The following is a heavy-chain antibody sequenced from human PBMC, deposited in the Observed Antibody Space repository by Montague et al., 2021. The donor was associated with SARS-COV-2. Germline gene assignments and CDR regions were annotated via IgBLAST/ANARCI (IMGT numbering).Heavy chain of an antibody. CDR2: IYHTGST. D-gene: IGHD6-13*01. J-gene: IGHJ4*02. CDR1: GVSISSSTYY. CDR3: ARLTFPSIASALYFGY. Sequence: SETLSLTCAVSGVSISSSTYYWGWIRQPPGKGLEWIGNIYHTGSTYYKSSLKSRVTIFQDTSKNQFSMRLKSLTAADTAVYYCARLTFPSIASALYFGYWGQGTLVTVSS. V-gene: IGHV4-39*01.